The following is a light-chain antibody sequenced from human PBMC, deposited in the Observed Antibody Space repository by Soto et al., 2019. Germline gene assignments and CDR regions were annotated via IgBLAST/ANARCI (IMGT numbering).Light chain of an antibody. CDR2: EVS. CDR3: SSYAGSNNLGVV. Sequence: ALTQPPSASGSPGQSVTISCTGTSSDVGGYNYVSWYQQHPGKAPKLMIYEVSKRPSGVPDRFSGSKSGNTASLTVSGLQAEDEADYYCSSYAGSNNLGVVFGGGTKVTVL. CDR1: SSDVGGYNY. J-gene: IGLJ2*01. V-gene: IGLV2-8*01.